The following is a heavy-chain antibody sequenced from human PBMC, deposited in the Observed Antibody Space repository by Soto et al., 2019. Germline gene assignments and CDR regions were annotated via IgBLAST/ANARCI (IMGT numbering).Heavy chain of an antibody. CDR1: GFTFSTYS. J-gene: IGHJ5*02. Sequence: EVQLVESGGGLVKPGGSLRLSCAASGFTFSTYSMNWVRQTPGKGLEWVSSISSSSSHTQYADSVKGRFTVSRDNAKNSLYLQMNSLRAEDTAVYYCVPDAVVIAAKGSWGQGTLVTVSS. CDR3: VPDAVVIAAKGS. V-gene: IGHV3-21*01. CDR2: ISSSSSHT. D-gene: IGHD2-15*01.